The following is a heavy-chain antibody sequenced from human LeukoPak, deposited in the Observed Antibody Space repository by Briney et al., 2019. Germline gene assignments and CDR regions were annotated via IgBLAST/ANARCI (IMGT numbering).Heavy chain of an antibody. V-gene: IGHV3-7*03. J-gene: IGHJ4*02. Sequence: GGSLRLSCAASGFTFSSYWMSWVRQAPGKGPEWVANIKQDGSEKYYVDSVKGRFTISRDNAKNSLYLQMNSLRAEDTAVYYCAKTVRDILTGYYPIWGQGTLVTVSS. CDR2: IKQDGSEK. D-gene: IGHD3-9*01. CDR3: AKTVRDILTGYYPI. CDR1: GFTFSSYW.